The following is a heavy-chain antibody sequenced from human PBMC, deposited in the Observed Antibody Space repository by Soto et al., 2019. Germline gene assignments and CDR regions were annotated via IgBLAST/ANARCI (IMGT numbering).Heavy chain of an antibody. V-gene: IGHV5-51*01. Sequence: PGESLKISCKGSGYSFTSYWIGWVRQMPGKGLEWMGIIYPGDSDTRYSPSFQGQVTVSADKSISTAYLQWSSLKASDTAMYYCARLAVTDPYYYYGMDVWGQGTTVTVSS. CDR3: ARLAVTDPYYYYGMDV. J-gene: IGHJ6*02. D-gene: IGHD6-19*01. CDR1: GYSFTSYW. CDR2: IYPGDSDT.